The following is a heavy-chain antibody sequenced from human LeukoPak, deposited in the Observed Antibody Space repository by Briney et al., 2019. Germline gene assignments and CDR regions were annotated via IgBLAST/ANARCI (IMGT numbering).Heavy chain of an antibody. CDR3: AKAEGSGSYAYFDY. J-gene: IGHJ4*02. D-gene: IGHD3-10*01. V-gene: IGHV3-9*01. Sequence: GGSLRLSCAASGFTFDDYAMHWVRQAPGKGLEWVSGISWNSGSIGYADSVKGRFTISRDNAKNSLYLQMNSLRAEDTALYYCAKAEGSGSYAYFDYWGQGTLVTVSS. CDR2: ISWNSGSI. CDR1: GFTFDDYA.